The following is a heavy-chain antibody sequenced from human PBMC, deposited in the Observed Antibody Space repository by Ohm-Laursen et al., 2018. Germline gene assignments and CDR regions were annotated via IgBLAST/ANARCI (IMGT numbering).Heavy chain of an antibody. CDR2: INPNSGGT. Sequence: SVKVSCKASGYTFTGYYIHWVRQAPGQGLEWMGWINPNSGGTNYAQKFQGRVTMTRDTSIGTAYMELSSLRSDDTALYYCARVGRSGWEYNWFDPWGQGTLVTVSS. CDR1: GYTFTGYY. J-gene: IGHJ5*02. V-gene: IGHV1-2*02. CDR3: ARVGRSGWEYNWFDP. D-gene: IGHD6-19*01.